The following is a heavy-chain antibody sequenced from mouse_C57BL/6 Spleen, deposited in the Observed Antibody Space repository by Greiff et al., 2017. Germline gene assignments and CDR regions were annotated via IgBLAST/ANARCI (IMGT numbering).Heavy chain of an antibody. Sequence: EVKLVESGGGLVKPGGSLKLSCAASGFTFSDYGMHWVRQAPEKGLEWVAYISSGSSTIYYADTVKGRFTISRDNAKNTLFLQMTSLRSEDTAMYYCARDTIVTFDYWGQGTTLTVSS. V-gene: IGHV5-17*01. J-gene: IGHJ2*01. CDR1: GFTFSDYG. CDR2: ISSGSSTI. CDR3: ARDTIVTFDY. D-gene: IGHD2-5*01.